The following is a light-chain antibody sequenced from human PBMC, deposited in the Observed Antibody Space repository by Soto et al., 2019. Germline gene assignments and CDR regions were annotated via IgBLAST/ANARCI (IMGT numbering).Light chain of an antibody. CDR3: QQYDILPIT. V-gene: IGKV1-33*01. Sequence: DIQVTQSPSSLSASVGERVTITCQASDDIINSLNWYQQKPGKAPKLLIHDASILQTGVPSRFSGGGSGTDFTFTITSLQPEDIATYYCQQYDILPITFGGGTKVEIK. CDR1: DDIINS. J-gene: IGKJ4*01. CDR2: DAS.